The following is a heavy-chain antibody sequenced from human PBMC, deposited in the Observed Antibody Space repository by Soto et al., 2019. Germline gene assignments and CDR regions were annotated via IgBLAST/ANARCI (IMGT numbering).Heavy chain of an antibody. CDR2: IYYSGST. CDR1: GGSISSGDYY. Sequence: QVQLQESGPGLVKPSQTLSLTCTVSGGSISSGDYYWSWIRQHPGKGLEWIGYIYYSGSTYYNPSLKSRVTISVDTSKNQFALQLSSVTAADTAVYYCARWWSGSRQGFDPWGQGTLGTVSS. CDR3: ARWWSGSRQGFDP. D-gene: IGHD3-3*01. J-gene: IGHJ5*02. V-gene: IGHV4-31*03.